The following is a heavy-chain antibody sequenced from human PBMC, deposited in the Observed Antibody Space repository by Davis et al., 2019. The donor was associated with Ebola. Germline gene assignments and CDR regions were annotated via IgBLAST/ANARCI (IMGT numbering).Heavy chain of an antibody. Sequence: GESLKISCAASGFTFSSYSMNWVRQAPGKGLEWVSSISSSSSYIYYADSVKGRFTISRDNAKNSLYLQMNSLRAEDTDVYYCASEGIAAAGYLYAEYFQHWGQGTLVTVSS. CDR2: ISSSSSYI. J-gene: IGHJ1*01. D-gene: IGHD6-13*01. V-gene: IGHV3-21*01. CDR1: GFTFSSYS. CDR3: ASEGIAAAGYLYAEYFQH.